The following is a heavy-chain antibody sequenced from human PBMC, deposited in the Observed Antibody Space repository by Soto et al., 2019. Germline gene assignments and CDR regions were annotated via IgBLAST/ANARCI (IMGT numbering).Heavy chain of an antibody. CDR2: ISYDGSNK. CDR1: GFTFSSYA. D-gene: IGHD3-22*01. V-gene: IGHV3-30-3*01. J-gene: IGHJ3*02. Sequence: GGSLRLSCAASGFTFSSYAMHWVRQAPGKGLEWVAVISYDGSNKYYADSVKGRFTISRDNSKNTLYLQMNSLRAEDTAVYYCAMTYYYDSSDYFSAAFDIWGQGTMVTVSS. CDR3: AMTYYYDSSDYFSAAFDI.